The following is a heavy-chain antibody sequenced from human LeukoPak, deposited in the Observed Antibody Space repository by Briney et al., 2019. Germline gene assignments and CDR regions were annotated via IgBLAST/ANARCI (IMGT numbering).Heavy chain of an antibody. CDR2: INVNGGAM. Sequence: PGGSLRLSCAASGFSFKDYYFSWIRQAPGKGLEWVSFINVNGGAMYYADFVKGRFTISRDNAKCSLYLEMNSLRVEDTAVYYCARGPRILAAGSYYFDYWGQGSLVTVSS. D-gene: IGHD6-13*01. J-gene: IGHJ4*02. CDR1: GFSFKDYY. V-gene: IGHV3-11*01. CDR3: ARGPRILAAGSYYFDY.